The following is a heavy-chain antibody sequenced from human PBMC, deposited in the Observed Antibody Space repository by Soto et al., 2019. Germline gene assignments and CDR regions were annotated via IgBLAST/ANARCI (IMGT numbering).Heavy chain of an antibody. V-gene: IGHV4-61*01. CDR3: AREYGREWFGELLVDYFDY. J-gene: IGHJ4*02. Sequence: ASETLSLTCTVSGGSVSSGSYYWSWIRQPPGKGLEWIGYIYYSGSTNYNPSLKSRVTISVDTSKNQFSLKLSSVTAADTAVYYCAREYGREWFGELLVDYFDYWGQGTLVTVSS. CDR2: IYYSGST. D-gene: IGHD3-10*01. CDR1: GGSVSSGSYY.